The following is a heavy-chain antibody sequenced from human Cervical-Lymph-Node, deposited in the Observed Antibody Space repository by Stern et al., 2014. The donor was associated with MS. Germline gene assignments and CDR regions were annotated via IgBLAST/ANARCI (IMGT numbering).Heavy chain of an antibody. Sequence: QVQLQESGPRLAKPSQTLSLTCTVSGVSVGSGSNYWSWIRQPAGKKLEWIGRIYTSGSTNYNPSLKGRVTISIDMSQNQFSLKLSSVTAADTAVYYCARDPYYYGMNVWGQGTTVTVSS. CDR1: GVSVGSGSNY. J-gene: IGHJ6*02. CDR3: ARDPYYYGMNV. CDR2: IYTSGST. V-gene: IGHV4-61*02.